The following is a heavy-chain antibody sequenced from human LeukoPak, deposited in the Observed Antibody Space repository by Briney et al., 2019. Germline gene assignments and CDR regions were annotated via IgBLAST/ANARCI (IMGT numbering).Heavy chain of an antibody. V-gene: IGHV3-53*01. CDR2: YYSGSSR. J-gene: IGHJ4*02. D-gene: IGHD3-10*01. CDR1: GFCPSTNY. CDR3: ARYGTGSYP. Sequence: GGALRLSCAASGFCPSTNYKSWVRPAPGKGLEWVSIYYSGSSRSYADSVKRQFNSSRDNSKDTPYLQINSLGADDTAVYYCARYGTGSYPWGQGTLVTVSS.